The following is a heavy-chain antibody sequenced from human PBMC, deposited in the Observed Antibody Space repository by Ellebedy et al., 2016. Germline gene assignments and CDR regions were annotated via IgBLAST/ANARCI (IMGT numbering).Heavy chain of an antibody. CDR2: INPNSGGT. CDR1: GYTFTGYY. D-gene: IGHD3-22*01. CDR3: ARVVYEGITMIGWIDAFDI. V-gene: IGHV1-2*02. J-gene: IGHJ3*02. Sequence: ASVKVSXKASGYTFTGYYMHWVRQAPGQGLEWMGWINPNSGGTNYAQKFQGRVTMTRDTSISTAYMELSRLRSDDTAVYYCARVVYEGITMIGWIDAFDIWGQGTMVTVSS.